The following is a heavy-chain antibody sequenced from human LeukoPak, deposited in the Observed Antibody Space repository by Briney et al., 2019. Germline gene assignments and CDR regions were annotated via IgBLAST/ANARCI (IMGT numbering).Heavy chain of an antibody. CDR3: ARGRGGMDV. V-gene: IGHV4-34*01. J-gene: IGHJ6*02. CDR2: INHRGST. CDR1: GGSFSGYY. Sequence: SETLSLTCAVYGGSFSGYYWSWIRQPPGKGLEWIGEINHRGSTNYNPSLKSRVTISVDTSKNQFSLKLSSVTAADTAAYYCARGRGGMDVWGQGTTVTVSS.